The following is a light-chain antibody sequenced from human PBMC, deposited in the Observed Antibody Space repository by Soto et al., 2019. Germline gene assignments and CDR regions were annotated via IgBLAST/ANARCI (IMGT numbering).Light chain of an antibody. CDR1: QSSGSNF. CDR3: QLYGISPH. Sequence: DIVLTQSPGTLSLSPGERATLSCKTSQSSGSNFLAWYQHKPDQAPRLLIYASSNRATGIPDRFTGSASGTDFTLTINRLEPEDFAVYYCQLYGISPHFGQGTRLEIK. V-gene: IGKV3-20*01. CDR2: ASS. J-gene: IGKJ5*01.